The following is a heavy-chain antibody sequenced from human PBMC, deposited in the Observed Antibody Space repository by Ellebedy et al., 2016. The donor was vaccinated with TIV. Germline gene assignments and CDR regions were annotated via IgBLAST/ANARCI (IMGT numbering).Heavy chain of an antibody. CDR3: AKETLRVSPFDY. Sequence: GGSLTLSCAGSGFTASSYDAMSSVRQAPGKGLEWVSGICGCGDNTYYADSVKGRFTISRDISKKMLYLQMNSLRAEETAVDYCAKETLRVSPFDYWGQGTLVTVSS. CDR2: ICGCGDNT. J-gene: IGHJ4*02. CDR1: GFTASSYDA. V-gene: IGHV3-23*01.